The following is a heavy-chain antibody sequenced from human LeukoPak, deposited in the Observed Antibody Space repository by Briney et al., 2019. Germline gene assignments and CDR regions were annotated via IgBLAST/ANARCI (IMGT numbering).Heavy chain of an antibody. Sequence: GGSLRLSCAASGFTFSSYAMSWVRQAPGKGLEWVSAISGSGGSTYYADSVKGRFTISRDNSKNTLYLQMSSLRAEDTAVYYCAKDRGVGYCTNDVCHWGQGTLVTVSS. J-gene: IGHJ4*02. CDR3: AKDRGVGYCTNDVCH. V-gene: IGHV3-23*01. D-gene: IGHD2-8*01. CDR2: ISGSGGST. CDR1: GFTFSSYA.